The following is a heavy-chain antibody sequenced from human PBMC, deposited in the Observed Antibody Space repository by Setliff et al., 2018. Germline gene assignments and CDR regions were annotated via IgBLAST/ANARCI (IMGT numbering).Heavy chain of an antibody. CDR3: ARGRRDYDILTGYYEFTFDY. Sequence: GASVKVSCKVSGYTLTELSMHWVRQAHGQGLEWMGWISAYNGNTNYAQKLQGRVTMTTDTSTSTAYMGLKSLRSDDTAVYYCARGRRDYDILTGYYEFTFDYWGQGTLVTVSS. V-gene: IGHV1-18*01. J-gene: IGHJ4*02. CDR1: GYTLTELS. CDR2: ISAYNGNT. D-gene: IGHD3-9*01.